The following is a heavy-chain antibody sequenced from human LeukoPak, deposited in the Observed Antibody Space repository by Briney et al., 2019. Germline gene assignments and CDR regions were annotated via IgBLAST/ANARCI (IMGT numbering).Heavy chain of an antibody. CDR2: ISYDGSNK. Sequence: GGSLRLSCAASGFTFSSYAMHWVRQAPGKGLEWVAVISYDGSNKYYADSVKGRFTISRDNAKNSLYLQMNSLRDEDTAVYYCARNRIAVAGTSLWGQGTLVTVSS. J-gene: IGHJ4*02. D-gene: IGHD6-19*01. CDR1: GFTFSSYA. V-gene: IGHV3-30-3*01. CDR3: ARNRIAVAGTSL.